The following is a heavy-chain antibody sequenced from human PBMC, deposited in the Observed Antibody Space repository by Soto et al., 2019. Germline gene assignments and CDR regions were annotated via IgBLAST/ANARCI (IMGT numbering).Heavy chain of an antibody. CDR2: INHSGST. D-gene: IGHD2-8*02. CDR1: GGSFSGYY. J-gene: IGHJ4*02. V-gene: IGHV4-34*01. CDR3: ARDKITGLLDY. Sequence: SETLSLTCAVYGGSFSGYYWTWIRQPPGTGLEWIGEINHSGSTNYNPSLKSRVTISVDTSKNQFSLKLTSVTAADTAVYYCARDKITGLLDYWGQGTLVTSPQ.